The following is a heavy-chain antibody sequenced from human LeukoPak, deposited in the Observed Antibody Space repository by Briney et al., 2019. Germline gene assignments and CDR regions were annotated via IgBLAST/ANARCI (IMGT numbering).Heavy chain of an antibody. CDR3: ARARGDYSSSWYDHWFDP. CDR1: GGTFSSYA. D-gene: IGHD6-13*01. J-gene: IGHJ5*02. Sequence: ASVKVSCKASGGTFSSYAISWVRQASGQGLEWMGRIIPIFGTANYAQKFQGRVTITTDESTSTAYMELSSLRSEDTAVYYCARARGDYSSSWYDHWFDPWGQGTLVTVSS. V-gene: IGHV1-69*05. CDR2: IIPIFGTA.